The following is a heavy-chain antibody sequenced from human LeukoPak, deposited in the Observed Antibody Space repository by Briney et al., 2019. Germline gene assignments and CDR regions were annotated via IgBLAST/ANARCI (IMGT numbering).Heavy chain of an antibody. CDR3: AKASYWGTSRFEIRSYINY. J-gene: IGHJ4*02. V-gene: IGHV3-23*01. CDR1: GFTFSNYA. D-gene: IGHD2-21*01. Sequence: GGSLRLSCAASGFTFSNYAMSWVRQAPGKGLEWVSGISGSGGSTYYADSVKGRFTISRDNSKNTLYLQMNSLRAEDTAVYYCAKASYWGTSRFEIRSYINYWGQGTLVTVSS. CDR2: ISGSGGST.